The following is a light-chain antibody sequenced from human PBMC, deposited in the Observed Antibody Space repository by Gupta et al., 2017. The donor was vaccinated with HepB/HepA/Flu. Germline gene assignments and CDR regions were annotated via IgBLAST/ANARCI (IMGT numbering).Light chain of an antibody. CDR2: WAS. CDR3: QRYDDTPIT. Sequence: DIVMTQSPDSLAVSLGERATINCKSSQNVLYSNNKDFLAWYQQKPGHPPKLLISWASTRESGVPDRFSGSASGTDFTLTISILHAEDVAVYYCQRYDDTPITFGPGTRLEIK. V-gene: IGKV4-1*01. CDR1: QNVLYSNNKDF. J-gene: IGKJ5*01.